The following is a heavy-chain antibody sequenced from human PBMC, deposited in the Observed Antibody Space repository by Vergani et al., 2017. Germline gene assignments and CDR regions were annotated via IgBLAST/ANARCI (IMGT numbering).Heavy chain of an antibody. D-gene: IGHD3-9*01. CDR1: GFTFSSYA. J-gene: IGHJ4*02. V-gene: IGHV3-23*01. CDR3: ATGESDILTGYYTGLFDY. CDR2: ISGSGGST. Sequence: EVQLLESGGGLVQPGGSLRLSCAASGFTFSSYAMSWVRQAPGKGLEWVSAISGSGGSTYYADSVKGRFTISRDNSKNTLYRQMNSLRAEDTAVYYCATGESDILTGYYTGLFDYWGQGTLVTVSS.